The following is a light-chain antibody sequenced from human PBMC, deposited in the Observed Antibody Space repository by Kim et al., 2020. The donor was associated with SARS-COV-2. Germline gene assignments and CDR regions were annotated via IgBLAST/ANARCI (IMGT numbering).Light chain of an antibody. CDR1: QSVSSSY. CDR3: QQYSRSPWT. Sequence: SPGERVTLSCRASQSVSSSYLAWYQQKPGQAPRLLMYGASSRATGIPDRFSGRGSGSDFTLTISRLEPEDFAVYYCQQYSRSPWTFGQGTKVDIK. J-gene: IGKJ1*01. CDR2: GAS. V-gene: IGKV3-20*01.